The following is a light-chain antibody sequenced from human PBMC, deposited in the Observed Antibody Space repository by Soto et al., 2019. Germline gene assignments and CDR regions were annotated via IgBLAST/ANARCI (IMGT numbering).Light chain of an antibody. V-gene: IGKV1-17*01. J-gene: IGKJ1*01. CDR1: QSLVYSD. CDR2: AAS. Sequence: MTQSPLSQPVTLGQPASISCRSSQSLVYSDGNTYLNWYQQKPGKAPKRLIYAASSLQSGVPSRFSGSGSGTEFTLTISSLQPEDFATYYCLQHNSYPITFGQGTKVDI. CDR3: LQHNSYPIT.